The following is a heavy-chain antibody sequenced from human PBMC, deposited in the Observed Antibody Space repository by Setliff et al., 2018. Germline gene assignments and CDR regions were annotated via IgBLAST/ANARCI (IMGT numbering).Heavy chain of an antibody. Sequence: GGSLRLSCAASGFTFSSYAMTWVRQAPGKGLECVSGISATSGTTNYADSVKGRFTISRDNSKNTLYLQMNSLRAEDTAVYYCAKDGNYYDSSGYPTGFDYWGQGTLVTVSS. V-gene: IGHV3-23*01. CDR2: ISATSGTT. CDR3: AKDGNYYDSSGYPTGFDY. CDR1: GFTFSSYA. J-gene: IGHJ4*02. D-gene: IGHD3-22*01.